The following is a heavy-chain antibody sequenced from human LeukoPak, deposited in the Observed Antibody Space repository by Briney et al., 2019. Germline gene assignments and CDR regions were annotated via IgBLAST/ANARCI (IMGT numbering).Heavy chain of an antibody. CDR3: ARDNTYYYGSGSDNFDY. D-gene: IGHD3-10*01. J-gene: IGHJ4*02. V-gene: IGHV3-48*03. CDR2: ISSSGNTI. Sequence: PGGSLRLSCAASGFTFSSYEMNWVRQAPGKGLEWVSYISSSGNTIYYADSVKGRFTISRDNAKNSLYLQMNSLRAEDTAVYYCARDNTYYYGSGSDNFDYWGQGTLVTVSS. CDR1: GFTFSSYE.